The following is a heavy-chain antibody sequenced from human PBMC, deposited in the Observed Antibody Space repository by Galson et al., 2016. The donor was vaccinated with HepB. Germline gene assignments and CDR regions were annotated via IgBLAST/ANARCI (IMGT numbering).Heavy chain of an antibody. CDR3: ARHIGGRGYFDF. D-gene: IGHD2-21*01. V-gene: IGHV3-74*01. Sequence: SLRLSCAVSGLTFSTSWMHWVRQAPGEGLVWVSRMSGDGGVTDYADSVKGRFTISRDSAKNTLYLQMNSLRAEDTALYYCARHIGGRGYFDFWGQGALVTVSS. CDR2: MSGDGGVT. CDR1: GLTFSTSW. J-gene: IGHJ4*02.